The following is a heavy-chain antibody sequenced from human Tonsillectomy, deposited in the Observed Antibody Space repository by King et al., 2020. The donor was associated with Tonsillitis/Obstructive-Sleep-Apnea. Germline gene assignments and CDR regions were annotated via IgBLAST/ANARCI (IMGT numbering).Heavy chain of an antibody. J-gene: IGHJ4*02. Sequence: EVQLQESGGGLVQPGRSLRLSCTASGFTFGDYAMSWVRQAPGKGLEWVGFIRSKAYGGTTEYAASVKGRFTISRDDSKSIAYLQMNSLKTEDTAVYYCTRNYYDSSGYYLYYFDYWGQGTLVTVSS. V-gene: IGHV3-49*04. CDR3: TRNYYDSSGYYLYYFDY. D-gene: IGHD3-22*01. CDR1: GFTFGDYA. CDR2: IRSKAYGGTT.